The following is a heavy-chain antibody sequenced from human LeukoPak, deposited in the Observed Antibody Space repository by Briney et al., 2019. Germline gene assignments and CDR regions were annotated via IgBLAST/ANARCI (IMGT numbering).Heavy chain of an antibody. V-gene: IGHV4-59*08. Sequence: SETLSLTCTVSGGSISSYYWSWIRQPPGKGLEWIGYIYYSGSTNYNPSLKSRVTISVDTSKNQFSLKLSSVTAADTAVYYCARLQAGYSYGSHYFDYWGQGTLVTVSS. CDR1: GGSISSYY. CDR2: IYYSGST. D-gene: IGHD5-18*01. CDR3: ARLQAGYSYGSHYFDY. J-gene: IGHJ4*02.